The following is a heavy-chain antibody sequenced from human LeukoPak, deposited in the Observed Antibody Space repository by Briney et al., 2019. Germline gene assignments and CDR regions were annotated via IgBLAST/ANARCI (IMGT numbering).Heavy chain of an antibody. Sequence: GGSLRLSCVTSGFPFSTYSMNWVRQAPGKGLEWLSYIISTSDTIYYADSVKGRFTISRDNAKNSLYLQMNSLRAEDTAVYYCAREYYDFWSGYSRYYYYMDVWGKGTTVTVSS. CDR3: AREYYDFWSGYSRYYYYMDV. J-gene: IGHJ6*03. D-gene: IGHD3-3*01. V-gene: IGHV3-48*01. CDR1: GFPFSTYS. CDR2: IISTSDTI.